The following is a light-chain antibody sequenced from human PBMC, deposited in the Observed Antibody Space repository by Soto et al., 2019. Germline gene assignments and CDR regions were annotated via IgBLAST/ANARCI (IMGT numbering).Light chain of an antibody. CDR3: QQSYSTPLT. Sequence: DIQMTQSPSSLSASVGDGVTLTCRASQSISKYLNWYQVKSGKGPKLLIYGTSTLQSGVPSRFSGSGSGTHFTLTISNLQPEDFAVYYCQQSYSTPLTFGGGTKVEIK. CDR2: GTS. CDR1: QSISKY. V-gene: IGKV1-39*01. J-gene: IGKJ4*01.